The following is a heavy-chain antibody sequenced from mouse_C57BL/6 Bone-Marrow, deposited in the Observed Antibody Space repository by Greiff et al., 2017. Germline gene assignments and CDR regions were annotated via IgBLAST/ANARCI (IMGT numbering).Heavy chain of an antibody. Sequence: VQLKESGPELVKPGASVKISCKASGYSFTGYYMNWVKQSPEKSLEWIGEINPSTGGTTYNQKFKAKATLTVDKSSSTAYMQLKSLTSEDSAVYYCARGDGYPLAMDYWGQGTSVTVSS. V-gene: IGHV1-42*01. CDR3: ARGDGYPLAMDY. CDR2: INPSTGGT. CDR1: GYSFTGYY. J-gene: IGHJ4*01. D-gene: IGHD2-3*01.